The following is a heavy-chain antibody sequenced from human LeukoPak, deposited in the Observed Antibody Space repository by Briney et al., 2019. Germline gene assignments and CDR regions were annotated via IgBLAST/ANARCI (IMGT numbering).Heavy chain of an antibody. V-gene: IGHV3-7*01. CDR2: IKQDGSEK. CDR1: GFTFSSYW. CDR3: ARDLRQWLPPDWFDP. D-gene: IGHD6-19*01. Sequence: PGGSLRLSXAASGFTFSSYWMSWVRQAPGKGLEWVANIKQDGSEKYYVDSVEGRFTISRDNAKNSLYLQMNSLRAEDTAVYYCARDLRQWLPPDWFDPWGQGTLVTVSS. J-gene: IGHJ5*02.